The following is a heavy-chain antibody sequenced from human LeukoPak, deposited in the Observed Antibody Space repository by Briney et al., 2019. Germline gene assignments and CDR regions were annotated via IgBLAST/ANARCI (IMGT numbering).Heavy chain of an antibody. Sequence: SETLSLTCAVYGGSFSGYYWRWLRPPPGKGLEGIGEINHSGSTNYNPSLKSRVTISVDTSKNQFSLKLSSVTAADTGVYYCARGHYYGSGSYYHYYGMYVWGKGTTVSVSS. CDR2: INHSGST. CDR1: GGSFSGYY. J-gene: IGHJ6*01. CDR3: ARGHYYGSGSYYHYYGMYV. D-gene: IGHD3-10*01. V-gene: IGHV4-34*01.